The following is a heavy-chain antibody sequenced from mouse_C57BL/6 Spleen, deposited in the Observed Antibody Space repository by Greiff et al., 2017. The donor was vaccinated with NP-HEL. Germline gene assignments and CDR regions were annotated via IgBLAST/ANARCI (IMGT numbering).Heavy chain of an antibody. V-gene: IGHV1-82*01. D-gene: IGHD6-2*01. J-gene: IGHJ2*01. CDR2: IYPGDGDT. Sequence: VQLQHSGPELVKPGASVKISCKASGYAFSSSWMNWVKQRPGKGLEWIGRIYPGDGDTNYNGKFKGKATLTADKSSSTAYMQLSSLTSEDSAVYFCARSESLYYFDYWGQGTTLTVSS. CDR3: ARSESLYYFDY. CDR1: GYAFSSSW.